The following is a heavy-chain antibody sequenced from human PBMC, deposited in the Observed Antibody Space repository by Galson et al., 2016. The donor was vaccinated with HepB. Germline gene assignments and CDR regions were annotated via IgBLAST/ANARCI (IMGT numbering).Heavy chain of an antibody. V-gene: IGHV3-15*07. J-gene: IGHJ4*02. CDR2: IKSKTDGGTT. D-gene: IGHD3-3*01. Sequence: SLRLSCAVSGFTFSSAWMNWVRQAPGEGLEWVGRIKSKTDGGTTDYAAPGKGRFTISRDDSKNTLYLQMNNLKSEDTAVYYCTTGQWGYDFWSGHSGCWGQGTLVTVSS. CDR1: GFTFSSAW. CDR3: TTGQWGYDFWSGHSGC.